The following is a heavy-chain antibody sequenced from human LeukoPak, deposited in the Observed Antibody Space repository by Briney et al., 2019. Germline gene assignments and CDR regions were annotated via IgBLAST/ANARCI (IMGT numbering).Heavy chain of an antibody. V-gene: IGHV3-30*18. CDR1: GFTFSSYG. J-gene: IGHJ4*02. CDR2: ITYDGRNK. Sequence: GGSLRLSCAASGFTFSSYGMHWVRQAPGKGLEWVAVITYDGRNKYHADSVKGRFTISRDNSKNTLYLQMNSLRAEDTAVYYCANGQWELQYNDWGQGTLVTVSS. CDR3: ANGQWELQYND. D-gene: IGHD1-26*01.